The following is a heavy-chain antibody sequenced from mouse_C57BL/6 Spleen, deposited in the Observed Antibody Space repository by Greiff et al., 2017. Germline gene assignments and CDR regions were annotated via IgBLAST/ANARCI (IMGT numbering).Heavy chain of an antibody. Sequence: VQLQESGPGLVQPSQSLSITCTVSGFSLTSYGVHWVRQSPGKGLEWLGVIWRGGSTDYNAAFMSRLSITKDNSKSQVFFKMNSLQADDTAIYYCAKNPYDDGSYAMDDWGQGTSGTVSS. V-gene: IGHV2-5*01. J-gene: IGHJ4*01. CDR1: GFSLTSYG. D-gene: IGHD2-4*01. CDR2: IWRGGST. CDR3: AKNPYDDGSYAMDD.